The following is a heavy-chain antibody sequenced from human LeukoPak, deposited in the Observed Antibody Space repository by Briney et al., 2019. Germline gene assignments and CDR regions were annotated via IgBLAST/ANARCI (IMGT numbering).Heavy chain of an antibody. CDR1: GYSISTGYY. J-gene: IGHJ5*02. D-gene: IGHD3-9*01. Sequence: SETLSLTCTVSGYSISTGYYWGWIRQPPGKGLEWIGSMYHSGSTYYNPSLKSRVTMSADTSKNQFSLKLSSVTAADTAVYYCARSGGLRYFDWLSAGNWFDPWGQGTLVTVSS. CDR2: MYHSGST. CDR3: ARSGGLRYFDWLSAGNWFDP. V-gene: IGHV4-38-2*02.